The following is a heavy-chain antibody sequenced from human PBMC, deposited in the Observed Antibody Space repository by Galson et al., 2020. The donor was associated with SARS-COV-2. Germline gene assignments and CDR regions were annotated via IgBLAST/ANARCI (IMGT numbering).Heavy chain of an antibody. Sequence: SQTLSLTCGISGDSVSSHTAAWNWIRQSPSRGLEWLGRTYYRFNWYNDYAASVKSRMTINTDTTKNQFSLHLKSVTPDDTAVYYCARAGIEVIPDGISGQYTNHDFYYYMDVWGKGTTVTISS. V-gene: IGHV6-1*01. D-gene: IGHD2-2*01. CDR2: TYYRFNWYN. CDR1: GDSVSSHTAA. J-gene: IGHJ6*03. CDR3: ARAGIEVIPDGISGQYTNHDFYYYMDV.